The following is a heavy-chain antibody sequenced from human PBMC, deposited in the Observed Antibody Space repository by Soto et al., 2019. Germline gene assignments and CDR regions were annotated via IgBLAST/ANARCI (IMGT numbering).Heavy chain of an antibody. CDR1: GFTFSSYA. D-gene: IGHD2-2*01. CDR2: ISSSSSTI. CDR3: ARDPRGYCSSTSCYYYYYGMDV. V-gene: IGHV3-48*02. J-gene: IGHJ6*02. Sequence: GGSLRLSCSASGFTFSSYAMHWVRQAPGKGLEWVSYISSSSSTIYYADSVKGRFTISRDNAKNSLYLQMNSLRDEDTAVYYCARDPRGYCSSTSCYYYYYGMDVWGQGTTVTVSS.